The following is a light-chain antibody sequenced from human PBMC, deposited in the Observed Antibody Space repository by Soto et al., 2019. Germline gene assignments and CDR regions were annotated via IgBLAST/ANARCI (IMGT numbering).Light chain of an antibody. CDR1: SGHINYI. CDR2: LESSGSY. Sequence: QSVLTQSSSASASPGSSVKLTCTLSSGHINYIIAWHQQQPGKAPRYLMKLESSGSYNKGSGVPDRFSGSSSGADRYLTISNLQSEDEADYYCETWNSNTRVFGGGTKLTVL. CDR3: ETWNSNTRV. J-gene: IGLJ2*01. V-gene: IGLV4-60*03.